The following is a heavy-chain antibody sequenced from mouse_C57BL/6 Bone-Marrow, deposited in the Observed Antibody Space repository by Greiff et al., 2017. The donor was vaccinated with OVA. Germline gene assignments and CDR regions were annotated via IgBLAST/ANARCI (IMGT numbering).Heavy chain of an antibody. CDR1: GYTFTDYE. D-gene: IGHD2-5*01. Sequence: QVQLQQSGAELVRPGASVTLSCKASGYTFTDYEMHWVKQTPVHGLEWIGAIDPETGGTDYNQKFKGKAILTADKSSSTGYMELRSLTSEDSAVYYCTRGYSNYYAMDYWGQGTSVTVSS. J-gene: IGHJ4*01. CDR3: TRGYSNYYAMDY. CDR2: IDPETGGT. V-gene: IGHV1-15*01.